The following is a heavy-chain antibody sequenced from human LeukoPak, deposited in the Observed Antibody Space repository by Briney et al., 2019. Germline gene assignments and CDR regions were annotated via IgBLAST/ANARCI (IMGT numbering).Heavy chain of an antibody. CDR3: ARVIGAIFGVAKPRYYGTDV. CDR1: GGSFSGYY. Sequence: SETLSLTCAVYGGSFSGYYWSWIRQPPGKGLEWIGEINHSGSTNYNPSLKSRVTISVDTSKNQFSLKLSSVTAADTAVYYCARVIGAIFGVAKPRYYGTDVWGQGTTVTVSS. D-gene: IGHD3-3*01. CDR2: INHSGST. V-gene: IGHV4-34*01. J-gene: IGHJ6*02.